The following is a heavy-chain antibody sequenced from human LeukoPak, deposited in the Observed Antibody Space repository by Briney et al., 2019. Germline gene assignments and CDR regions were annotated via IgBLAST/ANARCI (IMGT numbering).Heavy chain of an antibody. V-gene: IGHV4-34*01. J-gene: IGHJ4*02. Sequence: PSGTLSLTCAVYGGSFSGYYWSWIRQPPGKGLEWIGEINHSGSTNYNPSLKSRVTISVDTSKNQFSLKLSSVTAADTAVYYCARGGGKHTYYYDSSGYYPLSYWGQGTLVTVSS. CDR1: GGSFSGYY. CDR2: INHSGST. CDR3: ARGGGKHTYYYDSSGYYPLSY. D-gene: IGHD3-22*01.